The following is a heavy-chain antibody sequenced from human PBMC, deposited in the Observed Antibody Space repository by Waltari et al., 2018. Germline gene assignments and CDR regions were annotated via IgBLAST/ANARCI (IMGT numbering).Heavy chain of an antibody. CDR3: ARDRDSSSWYLQPSFDP. CDR2: IIPIFGTA. CDR1: GGTFSSYA. Sequence: QVQLVQSGAEVKKPGSSVKVSCKASGGTFSSYAISWVRQAPGQGLEWMGGIIPIFGTANYAQKFQGRVTITADESTSTAYMELNSLRAEDTAVYYCARDRDSSSWYLQPSFDPWGQGTLVTVSS. D-gene: IGHD6-13*01. V-gene: IGHV1-69*13. J-gene: IGHJ5*02.